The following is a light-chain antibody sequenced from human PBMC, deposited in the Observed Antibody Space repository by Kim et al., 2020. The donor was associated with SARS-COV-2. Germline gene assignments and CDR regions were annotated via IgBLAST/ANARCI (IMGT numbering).Light chain of an antibody. Sequence: PGYGATLSCSASQSVNSNLDWYQKKPGQAHRLLIHGASTRATGIPAKFSGSGSETEFTLTISSLQYEDFAVYYCLQYNNWAPAYTFGQETELEI. CDR2: GAS. CDR3: LQYNNWAPAYT. CDR1: QSVNSN. J-gene: IGKJ2*01. V-gene: IGKV3-15*01.